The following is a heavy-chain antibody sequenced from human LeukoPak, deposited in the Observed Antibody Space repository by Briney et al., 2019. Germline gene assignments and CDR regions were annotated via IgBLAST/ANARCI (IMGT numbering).Heavy chain of an antibody. J-gene: IGHJ4*02. CDR1: GFTFSDYY. V-gene: IGHV3-11*06. CDR3: AKDNVAAAGRYFDY. D-gene: IGHD6-13*01. Sequence: GGSLRLSCAASGFTFSDYYMSWIRQAPGKGLEWVSYISSTSSYINYADSVKGRFTISRDNSKNTLYLQMHSLRAEDTAVYYCAKDNVAAAGRYFDYWGQGTLVTVSS. CDR2: ISSTSSYI.